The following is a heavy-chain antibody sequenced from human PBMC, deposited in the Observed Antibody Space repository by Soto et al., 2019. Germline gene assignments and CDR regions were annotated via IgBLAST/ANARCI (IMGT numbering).Heavy chain of an antibody. CDR2: ISVKSGDT. V-gene: IGHV1-18*04. D-gene: IGHD2-21*01. Sequence: GASVKVSCKASGYSFSTSGFNWVRQAPGQGLEWMGWISVKSGDTNYAESLQGRVTMTTDTYTSTAYMELSSLRSEDTAVYYCARERIVLTPLGMDVWGQGTTVTVSS. J-gene: IGHJ6*02. CDR3: ARERIVLTPLGMDV. CDR1: GYSFSTSG.